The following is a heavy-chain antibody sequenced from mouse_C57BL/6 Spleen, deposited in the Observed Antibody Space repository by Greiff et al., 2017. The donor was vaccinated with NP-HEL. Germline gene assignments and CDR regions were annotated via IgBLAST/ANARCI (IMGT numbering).Heavy chain of an antibody. D-gene: IGHD2-4*01. J-gene: IGHJ2*01. CDR3: ARGDYERDY. V-gene: IGHV1-26*01. CDR2: INPNNGGT. CDR1: GYTFTDYY. Sequence: EVQLQQSGPELVKPGASVKISCKASGYTFTDYYMNWVKQSHGKSLEWIGDINPNNGGTSYNQKFKGKATLTVDKSSSTAYMELRSLTSEDSAVYYCARGDYERDYWGQGTTLTVSS.